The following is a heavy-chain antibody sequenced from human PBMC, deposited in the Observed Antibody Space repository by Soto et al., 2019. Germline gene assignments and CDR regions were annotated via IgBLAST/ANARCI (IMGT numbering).Heavy chain of an antibody. CDR2: INHTGST. CDR3: ARDKITGLFDY. Sequence: ASETLSLTCTVSGGSISSSSYSWTWIRQPPGTGLEWIGEINHTGSTNYNPSLKSRVTISVDTSKNQFSLKLTSVTAADTAVYYCARDKITGLFDYWGQGTLVTVS. J-gene: IGHJ4*02. V-gene: IGHV4-39*07. D-gene: IGHD2-8*02. CDR1: GGSISSSSYS.